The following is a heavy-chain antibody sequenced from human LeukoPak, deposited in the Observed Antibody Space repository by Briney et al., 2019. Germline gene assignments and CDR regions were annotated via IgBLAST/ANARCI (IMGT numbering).Heavy chain of an antibody. J-gene: IGHJ6*03. CDR2: INHSGGT. D-gene: IGHD3-16*01. CDR1: GGSFSAYH. CDR3: ARGDLGSGALRGYYYMDA. V-gene: IGHV4-34*01. Sequence: LETLSLTCAVYGGSFSAYHWSWIRQPPGKGLEWIGEINHSGGTNYNPSLKSRVTISVDTSKNQFSLNLTPVTAADTAVYYCARGDLGSGALRGYYYMDAWGKGTTVTVSS.